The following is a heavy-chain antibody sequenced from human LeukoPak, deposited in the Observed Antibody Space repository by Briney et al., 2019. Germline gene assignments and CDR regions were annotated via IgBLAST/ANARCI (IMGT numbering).Heavy chain of an antibody. CDR2: ISYDGSNK. CDR1: GFTFSSYA. D-gene: IGHD3-10*01. J-gene: IGHJ6*02. Sequence: GGSLRLSCAASGFTFSSYAMRWVRQAPGKGLEWVAFISYDGSNKYYADSVKGRFTISRDNSKNTLYLQMNSLRAEDTAVYYCARDPGLWFGELFRYYYYGMDVWGQGTTVTVS. CDR3: ARDPGLWFGELFRYYYYGMDV. V-gene: IGHV3-30*04.